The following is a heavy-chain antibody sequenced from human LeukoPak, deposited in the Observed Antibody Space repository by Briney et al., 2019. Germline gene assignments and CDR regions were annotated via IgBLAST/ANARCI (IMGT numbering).Heavy chain of an antibody. CDR1: GGPFSGYY. V-gene: IGHV4-34*01. J-gene: IGHJ4*02. CDR3: AREFRY. Sequence: SETLSLTCVVYGGPFSGYYWSWIRQPPGKGLEWIGEINHSGSTNYNPSLKSRVTISVDTSKNQFSLKLSSVTAADTAVYYCAREFRYWGQGTLVTVSS. CDR2: INHSGST.